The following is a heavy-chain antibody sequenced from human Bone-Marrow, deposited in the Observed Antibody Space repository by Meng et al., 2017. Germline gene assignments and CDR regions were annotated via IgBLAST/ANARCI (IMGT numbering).Heavy chain of an antibody. CDR1: GYNFPDYW. J-gene: IGHJ4*02. Sequence: QGERVLSGAEVKKPGSSVKVSCKPSGYNFPDYWLHWVRRAPGQGLEWMGRINPKSGDTHYAQKFQAKVTMTGDTSISTAYMELSGLRSDDTAVYYCARDENISRGKLFGDYWGQGTLVTVSS. D-gene: IGHD4-23*01. V-gene: IGHV1-2*06. CDR3: ARDENISRGKLFGDY. CDR2: INPKSGDT.